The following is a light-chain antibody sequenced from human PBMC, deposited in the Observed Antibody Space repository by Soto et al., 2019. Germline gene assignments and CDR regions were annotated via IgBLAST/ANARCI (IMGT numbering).Light chain of an antibody. CDR3: QQRSDWPST. CDR2: DAS. Sequence: EIVLTQSPATLSLSPGERATLSCRASRSVTGYLAWYQQKPGQAPRLLIYDASSRATGIPPRFSGSGSGTDFTLTITSLEPEDFAVYYCQQRSDWPSTFCGGTKVEI. J-gene: IGKJ4*01. V-gene: IGKV3-11*01. CDR1: RSVTGY.